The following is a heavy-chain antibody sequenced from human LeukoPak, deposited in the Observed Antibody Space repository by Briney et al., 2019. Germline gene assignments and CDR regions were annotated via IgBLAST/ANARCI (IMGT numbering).Heavy chain of an antibody. V-gene: IGHV3-21*01. Sequence: PGGSLRLSCAASGFTFSSYSMNWVRQAPGKGLEWVSSISSSSSYIYYADSVKGRFTISRDNAKNSLYLQMNSLRAEDTAVYYCARAREGITIFGVVIGWGQGTLVAVSS. D-gene: IGHD3-3*01. J-gene: IGHJ4*02. CDR3: ARAREGITIFGVVIG. CDR2: ISSSSSYI. CDR1: GFTFSSYS.